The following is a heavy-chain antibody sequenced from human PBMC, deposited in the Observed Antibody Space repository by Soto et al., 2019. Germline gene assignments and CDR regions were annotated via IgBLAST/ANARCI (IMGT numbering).Heavy chain of an antibody. CDR3: ARTTYYYDN. D-gene: IGHD1-1*01. CDR2: LNPDGSDT. J-gene: IGHJ4*02. CDR1: GFTFSSYW. Sequence: HPGGSLRLSCAASGFTFSSYWMHWVRQAPGKGLVWVSRLNPDGSDTRYADSVKGRFTISRDNDKNTLYLQMNSLRAEDTAVYYCARTTYYYDNWGQGVLVTVSS. V-gene: IGHV3-74*01.